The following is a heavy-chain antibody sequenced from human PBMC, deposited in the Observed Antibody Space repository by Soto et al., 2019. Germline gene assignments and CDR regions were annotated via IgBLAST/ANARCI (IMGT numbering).Heavy chain of an antibody. J-gene: IGHJ4*01. CDR3: ARGEQYSGRIFDY. CDR2: TYYRSKWYY. V-gene: IGHV6-1*01. Sequence: QSRSVTCGVTGDSVSSNSVGWSWVRQSPSRGLEWLGRTYYRSKWYYEYAVSVRGRITINPDTSKNQYSLQLNSVTPEDTAVYFCARGEQYSGRIFDYWGQGTLVTVSS. D-gene: IGHD1-26*01. CDR1: GDSVSSNSVG.